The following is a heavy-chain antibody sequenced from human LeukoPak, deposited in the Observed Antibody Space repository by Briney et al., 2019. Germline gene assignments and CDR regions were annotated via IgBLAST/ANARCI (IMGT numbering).Heavy chain of an antibody. V-gene: IGHV3-21*01. CDR2: ISSSSSYI. J-gene: IGHJ4*02. D-gene: IGHD5-18*01. CDR3: ARDGGPQLWFPFDY. Sequence: GGSLRLSCAASGFTFSSYSMNWVRQAPGKGLEWVSSISSSSSYIYYADSVKGRFTISRDNAKNSLYLQMNSLRAEDTAVYYCARDGGPQLWFPFDYWGQGTLVTVSS. CDR1: GFTFSSYS.